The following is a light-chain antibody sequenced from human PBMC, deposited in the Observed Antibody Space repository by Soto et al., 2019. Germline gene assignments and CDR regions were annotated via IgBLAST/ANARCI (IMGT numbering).Light chain of an antibody. V-gene: IGKV1-39*01. CDR1: QSINSY. Sequence: DIQMTQSTSSLSASVGDRVTITCRASQSINSYLNWYQQKQGKAPKLLIYAASTLQSGVPSGFSGSGSGTDFTLTISSRQPEDFATYSCQRTYSTPWTFGQGIKGDIK. CDR3: QRTYSTPWT. CDR2: AAS. J-gene: IGKJ1*01.